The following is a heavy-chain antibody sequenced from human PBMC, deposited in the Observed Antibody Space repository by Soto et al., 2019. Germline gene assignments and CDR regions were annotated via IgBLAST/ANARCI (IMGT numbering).Heavy chain of an antibody. CDR2: ISAYNGNT. V-gene: IGHV1-18*01. J-gene: IGHJ4*02. Sequence: QVQLVQSGAEVKKPGASVKVSCKASGYTFTSYGISWVRQAPGQGLDWMGWISAYNGNTNYAQKLQGRVTMTTDKYRSTAYMELRSLRSDDTAGYYCAISYPVRSNYYDSRGSERWGQGTLVTVSS. CDR1: GYTFTSYG. D-gene: IGHD3-22*01. CDR3: AISYPVRSNYYDSRGSER.